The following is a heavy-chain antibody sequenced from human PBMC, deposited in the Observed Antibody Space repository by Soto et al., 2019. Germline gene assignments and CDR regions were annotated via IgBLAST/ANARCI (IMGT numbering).Heavy chain of an antibody. Sequence: VQLQQWGAGLLKPSETLSLTCAVYGGSFSGYYWSWIRQPPGKGLEWIGEINHSGSTNYNPSLKSRVTISVDTSKNQFSLKLSSVTAADTAVYYCARGRGDSDAFDIWGQGTMVTVSS. D-gene: IGHD2-21*02. CDR3: ARGRGDSDAFDI. CDR2: INHSGST. J-gene: IGHJ3*02. V-gene: IGHV4-34*01. CDR1: GGSFSGYY.